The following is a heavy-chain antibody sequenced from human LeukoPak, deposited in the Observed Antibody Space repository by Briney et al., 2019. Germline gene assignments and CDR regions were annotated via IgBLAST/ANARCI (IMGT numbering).Heavy chain of an antibody. J-gene: IGHJ4*02. V-gene: IGHV1-18*01. CDR3: ARVSDSSGYYMLGDYFDY. CDR1: GYTFTSYG. D-gene: IGHD3-22*01. Sequence: GASVKVSCKASGYTFTSYGISWVRQAPGQGLEWMGWISAYNGNTNYAQKLQGRVTMTTDTSTSTDYMELRSLRSDDTAVYYCARVSDSSGYYMLGDYFDYWGQGTLVTVSS. CDR2: ISAYNGNT.